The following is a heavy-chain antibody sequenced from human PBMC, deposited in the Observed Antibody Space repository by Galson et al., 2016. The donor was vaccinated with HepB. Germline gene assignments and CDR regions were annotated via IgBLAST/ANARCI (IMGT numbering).Heavy chain of an antibody. J-gene: IGHJ6*02. D-gene: IGHD2-2*01. Sequence: SLRLSCAASGVTFSIYGMHWVRQAPGKGLEWVAVTWYDEINKYYADSVKGRFTISRDYSKNTLYLQMNSLRVDDTAVYYCARASQPYCSSTSCYAGYYHYYGMDVWGQGTTVTVSS. CDR3: ARASQPYCSSTSCYAGYYHYYGMDV. V-gene: IGHV3-33*01. CDR1: GVTFSIYG. CDR2: TWYDEINK.